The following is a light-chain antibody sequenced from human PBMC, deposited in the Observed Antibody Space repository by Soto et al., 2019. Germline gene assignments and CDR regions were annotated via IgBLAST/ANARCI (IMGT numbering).Light chain of an antibody. J-gene: IGLJ3*02. CDR1: SSDVGAYDF. Sequence: QSALTQPASVSGSPGQSVTISCTGTSSDVGAYDFVSWYQQHPGKAPKVMIYEVSDRPSGVSNRFSGSKSGNTASLTISGLQAEDEAHYYCNSYTTNSTWVFGGGTKLTVL. V-gene: IGLV2-14*01. CDR2: EVS. CDR3: NSYTTNSTWV.